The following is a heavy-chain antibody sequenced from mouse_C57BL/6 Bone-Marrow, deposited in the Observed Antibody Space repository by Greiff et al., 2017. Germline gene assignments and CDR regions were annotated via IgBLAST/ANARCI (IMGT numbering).Heavy chain of an antibody. J-gene: IGHJ3*01. CDR2: IDPANGNT. V-gene: IGHV14-3*01. D-gene: IGHD4-1*01. CDR1: GFNIKNTY. Sequence: EVMLVESVAELVRPGASVKLSCTASGFNIKNTYMHWVKQRPEQGLEWIGRIDPANGNTNYAPKFQGKATITADTSSNTAYLQLSSLTSEDTAIYYGASGPLGAWFAYWGQGTLVTVSA. CDR3: ASGPLGAWFAY.